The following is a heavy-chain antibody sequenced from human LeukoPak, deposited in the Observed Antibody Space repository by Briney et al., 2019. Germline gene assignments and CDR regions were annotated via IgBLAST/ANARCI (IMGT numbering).Heavy chain of an antibody. D-gene: IGHD5-18*01. CDR1: GGTFSSYA. V-gene: IGHV1-69*04. J-gene: IGHJ6*02. CDR2: IIPILGIA. Sequence: SVKVSCKASGGTFSSYAISWVRQAPGQGLEWMGRIIPILGIANYAQKVQGRVTMTTDTSTSTAYMELRSLRSDDTAVYYCARGYSYGSDYYYGMDVWGQGTTVTVSS. CDR3: ARGYSYGSDYYYGMDV.